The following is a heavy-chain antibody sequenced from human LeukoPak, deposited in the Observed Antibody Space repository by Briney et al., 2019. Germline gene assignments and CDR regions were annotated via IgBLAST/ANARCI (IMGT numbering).Heavy chain of an antibody. V-gene: IGHV3-48*01. CDR1: GFTLSSYS. J-gene: IGHJ3*02. Sequence: GGSLRLSCAASGFTLSSYSMNWVRQAPGKGLEWVSYISSSSSTIYYADSVKGRFTISRDNAKNSLYLQMNSLRAEDTAVYYCARDLAWDAFDIWGQGTMVTVSS. CDR3: ARDLAWDAFDI. CDR2: ISSSSSTI.